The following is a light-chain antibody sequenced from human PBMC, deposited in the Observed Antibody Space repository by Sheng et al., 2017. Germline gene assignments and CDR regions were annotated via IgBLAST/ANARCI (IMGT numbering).Light chain of an antibody. CDR3: QQSYINPPVT. CDR2: GAS. J-gene: IGKJ1*01. V-gene: IGKV1-39*01. Sequence: DIQMTQSPSSLSASVGDRVTITCRASQNIYNHLNWYQQKAGKAPKVLIYGASSLRSGVPSRFSGSGSGTDFTLTISGLQPDDFATYYCQQSYINPPVTFGQGTTVELK. CDR1: QNIYNH.